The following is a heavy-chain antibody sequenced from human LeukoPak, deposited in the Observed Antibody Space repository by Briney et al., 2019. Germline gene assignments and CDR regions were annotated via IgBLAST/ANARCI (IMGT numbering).Heavy chain of an antibody. Sequence: PGGSLRLSCAASGFTFSNYWMHWVRQAPGKGLMWVSRINDDGSRTNYADSVKGRFTLSRDNAKNTLYLQMNGLGDDDTAVYYCAAGPDYFDPWGQGTLVTVSS. J-gene: IGHJ4*01. V-gene: IGHV3-74*01. CDR1: GFTFSNYW. CDR2: INDDGSRT. CDR3: AAGPDYFDP.